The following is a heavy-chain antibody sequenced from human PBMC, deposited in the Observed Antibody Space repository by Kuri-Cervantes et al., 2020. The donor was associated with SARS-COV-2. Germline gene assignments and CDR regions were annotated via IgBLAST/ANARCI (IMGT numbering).Heavy chain of an antibody. D-gene: IGHD3-22*01. CDR2: ISYSGST. CDR3: ARHFGYDSP. J-gene: IGHJ2*01. V-gene: IGHV4-59*08. Sequence: SETLSLTCTVSGGSISSYYWSWIRQPPGKGLEWIGSISYSGSTYYNPSLKSRVTVSVDASKNQFSLKLSSVTAADTAVYYCARHFGYDSPWGRGTLVTVSS. CDR1: GGSISSYY.